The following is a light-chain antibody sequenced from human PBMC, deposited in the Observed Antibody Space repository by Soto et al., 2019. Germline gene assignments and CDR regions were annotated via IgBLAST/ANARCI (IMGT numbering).Light chain of an antibody. CDR3: SSYTSSSTLEV. V-gene: IGLV2-14*01. CDR1: SSDVGGYNY. Sequence: QSVLTQPASVSGSPGQSITISCTGTSSDVGGYNYVSWYQQHPGKAPKLMIYDVSNRPSGVSNRFSGSKSGNTASLTISGLQAEDEAHYYCSSYTSSSTLEVFGTGTKVTVL. CDR2: DVS. J-gene: IGLJ1*01.